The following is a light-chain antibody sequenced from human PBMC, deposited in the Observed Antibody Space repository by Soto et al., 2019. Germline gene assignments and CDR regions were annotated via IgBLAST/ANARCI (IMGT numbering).Light chain of an antibody. CDR1: QDISGY. V-gene: IGKV1-9*01. CDR3: QHPKWA. J-gene: IGKJ1*01. CDR2: AAS. Sequence: IQLTQSPSSLSASVGDRVTITCRASQDISGYVAWYQQRPGKAPQLLIYAASALHTGVPSRFSGSGSGTDFTLTITSVQPEDFGTYYCQHPKWAFGHGTTVEI.